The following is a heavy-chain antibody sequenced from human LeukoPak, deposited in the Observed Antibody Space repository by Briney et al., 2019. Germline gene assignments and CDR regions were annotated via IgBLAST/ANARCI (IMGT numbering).Heavy chain of an antibody. V-gene: IGHV4-34*01. Sequence: SGTLSLTCAVYGGSFSGYYWSWIRQPPGKGLEWIGEINHSGSTNYNPSLKSRVTISVDTSKNQFSLKLSSVTAADTAVYYCARGRSPYYYYGMDVWGQGTTVTVSS. CDR1: GGSFSGYY. CDR2: INHSGST. D-gene: IGHD1-14*01. CDR3: ARGRSPYYYYGMDV. J-gene: IGHJ6*02.